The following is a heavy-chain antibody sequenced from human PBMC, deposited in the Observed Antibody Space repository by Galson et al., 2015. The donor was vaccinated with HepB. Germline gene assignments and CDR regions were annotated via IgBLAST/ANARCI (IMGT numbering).Heavy chain of an antibody. CDR2: ICTDGSNK. J-gene: IGHJ6*02. D-gene: IGHD3-9*01. CDR1: GFTFSSYG. CDR3: AKDQKILSGYYYVRDV. Sequence: SLRLSCAGSGFTFSSYGLPWVRQAPGKGLEGVEVICTDGSNKDYADSVKGRFTISKDNSKNTLYLQMNSLRTEDTAVYYCAKDQKILSGYYYVRDVWGQGTTVTVSS. V-gene: IGHV3-33*06.